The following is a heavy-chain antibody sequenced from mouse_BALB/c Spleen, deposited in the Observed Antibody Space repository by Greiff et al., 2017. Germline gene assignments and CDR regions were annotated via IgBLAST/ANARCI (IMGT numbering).Heavy chain of an antibody. Sequence: EVQRVESGGGLVQPGGSRKLSCAASGFTFSSFGMHWVRQAPEKGLEWVAYISSGSSTIYYADTVKGRFTISRDNPKNTLFLQMTSLRSEDTAMYYCARQNSYWYFDVWGAGTTVTVSS. CDR1: GFTFSSFG. V-gene: IGHV5-17*02. CDR3: ARQNSYWYFDV. CDR2: ISSGSSTI. J-gene: IGHJ1*01.